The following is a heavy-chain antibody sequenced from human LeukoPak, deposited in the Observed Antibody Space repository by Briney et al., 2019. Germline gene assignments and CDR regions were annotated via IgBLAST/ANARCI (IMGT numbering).Heavy chain of an antibody. Sequence: GGSLRLSCAASGFTFSNYAISGVRQAPGKGREWVSSISSSGGGTYYADSVKGRFTISRDNAKNTLSLQMNSLKAEDTAVYYCAKINSGSYTDCWGQGTLVTVSS. V-gene: IGHV3-23*01. CDR1: GFTFSNYA. CDR3: AKINSGSYTDC. CDR2: ISSSGGGT. J-gene: IGHJ4*02. D-gene: IGHD1-26*01.